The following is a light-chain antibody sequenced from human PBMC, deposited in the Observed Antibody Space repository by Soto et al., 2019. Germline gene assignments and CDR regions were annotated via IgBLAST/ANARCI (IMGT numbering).Light chain of an antibody. V-gene: IGKV2-28*01. J-gene: IGKJ4*01. CDR3: MQALQAPLT. CDR2: LGS. CDR1: QSLLHSDGYNY. Sequence: DVVMTQSPLSLPVTPGEPASISCRSSQSLLHSDGYNYLDWFLQRPGQSPQVRIYLGSNRAPGVPDRFSGSGSGTDFTLKISRVEAEDVGVYYCMQALQAPLTFGGGTQVEIK.